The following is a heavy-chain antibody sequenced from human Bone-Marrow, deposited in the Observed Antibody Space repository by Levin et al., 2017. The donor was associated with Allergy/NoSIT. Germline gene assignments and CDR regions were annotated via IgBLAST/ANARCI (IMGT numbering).Heavy chain of an antibody. CDR3: ARDLDSDILIGFSFDN. V-gene: IGHV4-39*07. Sequence: SETLSLICAVSGGSITSNNYYWGWIRQSPGKGLEWIGTIHHSGSTYYNPSLKSRVTISANTSKNQVSLKVISVTAADTAVYYCARDLDSDILIGFSFDNWGQGILVTVSS. D-gene: IGHD3-9*01. CDR1: GGSITSNNYY. CDR2: IHHSGST. J-gene: IGHJ4*02.